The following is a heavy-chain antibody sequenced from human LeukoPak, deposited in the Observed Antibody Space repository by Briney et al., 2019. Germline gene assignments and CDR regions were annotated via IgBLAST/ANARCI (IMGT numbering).Heavy chain of an antibody. D-gene: IGHD1-26*01. CDR1: GGSISSGSYY. V-gene: IGHV4-61*02. CDR2: IYTSGST. CDR3: ARTFWDRFDY. Sequence: PSQTLSLTCTVSGGSISSGSYYWSWIRQPAGKGLEWIGRIYTSGSTNYNPSLKSRVTIPVDTSKNQFSLKLSSVTAADTAVYYCARTFWDRFDYWGQGTLVTVSS. J-gene: IGHJ4*02.